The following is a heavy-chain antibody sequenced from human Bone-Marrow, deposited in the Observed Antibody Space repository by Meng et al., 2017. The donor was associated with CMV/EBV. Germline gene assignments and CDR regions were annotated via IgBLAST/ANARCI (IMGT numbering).Heavy chain of an antibody. CDR1: GDTFSNYA. Sequence: KISCAASGDTFSNYAISWVRQAPGQGLEWLGGIIPLLNRGNYAQKFQGRVTISADKSTSTAFMELNRLTSEDTAVYYCAGGSGSRLYGNSSGYYYYGLDVWGQGTTVTVSS. J-gene: IGHJ6*02. CDR3: AGGSGSRLYGNSSGYYYYGLDV. CDR2: IIPLLNRG. V-gene: IGHV1-69*10. D-gene: IGHD6-6*01.